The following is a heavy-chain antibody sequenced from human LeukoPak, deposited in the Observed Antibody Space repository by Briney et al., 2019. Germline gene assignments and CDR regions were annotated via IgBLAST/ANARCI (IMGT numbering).Heavy chain of an antibody. V-gene: IGHV3-20*04. Sequence: GGSLRLSCAASELTLSSNYMSWIRQAPGRGLEWVSGLNWDGGTTGHADSVKGRFTISRDNAKNSLYLQMNSLRAEDTALYYCARAQTYGDYRLLLDYWGQGTLVTVSS. J-gene: IGHJ4*02. D-gene: IGHD4-17*01. CDR1: ELTLSSNY. CDR2: LNWDGGTT. CDR3: ARAQTYGDYRLLLDY.